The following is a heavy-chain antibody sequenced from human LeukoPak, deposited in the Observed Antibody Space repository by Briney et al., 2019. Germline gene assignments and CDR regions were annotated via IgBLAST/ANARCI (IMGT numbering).Heavy chain of an antibody. CDR1: GFTFSNYA. J-gene: IGHJ4*02. Sequence: GGSLRLSCAASGFTFSNYAMSWVRQAPGKGLVWVSVIYTGGTTYYADSVKGRFTISRDNSKNTLYLQMNSLRAEDTAVYYCARDVAAPGGVYFDYWGQGTLVTVSS. CDR3: ARDVAAPGGVYFDY. V-gene: IGHV3-66*01. D-gene: IGHD3-16*01. CDR2: IYTGGTT.